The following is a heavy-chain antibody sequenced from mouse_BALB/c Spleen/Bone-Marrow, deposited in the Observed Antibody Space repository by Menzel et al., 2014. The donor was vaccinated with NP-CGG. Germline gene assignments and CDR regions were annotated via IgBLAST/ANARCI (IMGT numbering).Heavy chain of an antibody. J-gene: IGHJ3*01. D-gene: IGHD2-14*01. CDR1: GYSFSKYW. CDR3: SRGNYRYYGESAIAY. V-gene: IGHV1-9*01. CDR2: ILPGSRST. Sequence: LQQSGAELMKPGVSVKLSCKATGYSFSKYWIERVKQRPGHGLERIGEILPGSRSTDYKENFKGKATFTAVSYSNTAYMQLSNLTSEESAVYDCSRGNYRYYGESAIAYWGQGTLVTVSA.